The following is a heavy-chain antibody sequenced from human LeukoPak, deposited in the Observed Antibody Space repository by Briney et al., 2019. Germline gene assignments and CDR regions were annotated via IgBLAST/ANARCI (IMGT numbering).Heavy chain of an antibody. CDR2: IGHTGTSR. Sequence: SLRPSCAPSGFTPTSFGVNWVRQAPRTGLEWVSTIGHTGTSRYYADSVRGRFTNCRDNTKNSMYQQMYTLRDEDAAVYYCATENIGRHYDYWGQGTLLTVSS. CDR3: ATENIGRHYDY. CDR1: GFTPTSFG. J-gene: IGHJ4*02. V-gene: IGHV3-48*03.